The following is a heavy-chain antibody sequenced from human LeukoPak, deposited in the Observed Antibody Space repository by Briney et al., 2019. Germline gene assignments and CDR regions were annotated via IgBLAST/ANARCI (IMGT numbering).Heavy chain of an antibody. J-gene: IGHJ4*02. D-gene: IGHD6-19*01. CDR1: GFTFSNAW. CDR2: ISGSGGST. Sequence: GGSLRLSCAASGFTFSNAWMNWVRQAPGKGLEWVSAISGSGGSTYYADSVKGRFTISRDNSKNTLYLQMNSLRAEDTAVYYCAKWRSGYSSGWYEYYFDYWGQGTLVTVSS. CDR3: AKWRSGYSSGWYEYYFDY. V-gene: IGHV3-23*01.